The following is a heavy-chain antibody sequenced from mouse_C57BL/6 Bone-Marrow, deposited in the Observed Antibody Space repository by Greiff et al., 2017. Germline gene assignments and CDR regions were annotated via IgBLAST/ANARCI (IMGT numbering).Heavy chain of an antibody. CDR2: LDPSDSYT. V-gene: IGHV1-69*01. CDR1: GYTFTSYW. D-gene: IGHD1-1*01. J-gene: IGHJ4*01. Sequence: VQLQQPGAELVMPGASVKLSCKASGYTFTSYWMHWVKQRPGQGLEWIGELDPSDSYTNYNQKFKGKSTLTVDKSSSTAYMQLSSLTSEDSAVYYCARNYYYGSTSYAMDYWGQGTSVTVSS. CDR3: ARNYYYGSTSYAMDY.